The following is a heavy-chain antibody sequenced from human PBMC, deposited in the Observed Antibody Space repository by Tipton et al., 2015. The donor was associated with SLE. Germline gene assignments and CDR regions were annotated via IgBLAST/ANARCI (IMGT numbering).Heavy chain of an antibody. J-gene: IGHJ4*02. D-gene: IGHD6-19*01. V-gene: IGHV3-11*06. CDR2: ISSSSSYT. CDR3: ARVETYSSGWYPDY. CDR1: GFTFSDYY. Sequence: SLRLSCAASGFTFSDYYMSWISQAPGKGLEWVSYISSSSSYTNYADSVKGRFTISRDNAKNSLYLQMNSLRAEDTAVYYCARVETYSSGWYPDYWGQGTLVTVSP.